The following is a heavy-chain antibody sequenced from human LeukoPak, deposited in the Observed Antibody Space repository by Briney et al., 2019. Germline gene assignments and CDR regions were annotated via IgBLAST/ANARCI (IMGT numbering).Heavy chain of an antibody. Sequence: SETLSLTCTVSGGSISSGSYYWSWIRQPAGKGLEWIGRIYTSGSTNYNPSLKSRVTISVDTSKNQFSLKLSSVTAADTAVHYCARWGAGDYWGQGTLVTVSS. CDR3: ARWGAGDY. CDR1: GGSISSGSYY. D-gene: IGHD3-16*01. J-gene: IGHJ4*02. V-gene: IGHV4-61*02. CDR2: IYTSGST.